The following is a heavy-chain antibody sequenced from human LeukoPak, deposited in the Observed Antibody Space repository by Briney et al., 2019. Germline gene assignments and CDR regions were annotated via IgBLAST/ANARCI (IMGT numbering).Heavy chain of an antibody. CDR2: ISHDGSNK. Sequence: GGSLRLSCAASGFTFSSYAMHWVRQAPGKGLEWVAVISHDGSNKYYADSVKGRFTISRDNSKNTLSLQMNSLRGEDAAVYYCAKNQAHSFDYWGQGTLVTVSS. J-gene: IGHJ4*02. CDR1: GFTFSSYA. V-gene: IGHV3-30*04. CDR3: AKNQAHSFDY.